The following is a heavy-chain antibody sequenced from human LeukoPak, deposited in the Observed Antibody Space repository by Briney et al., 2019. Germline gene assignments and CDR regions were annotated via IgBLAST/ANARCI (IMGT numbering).Heavy chain of an antibody. Sequence: PGGSLRLSCAASGFTFSDSWMDWVRQAPGKGLEWVANIKQDGSEKYYVDSVKGRFTISRDNAENSLYLQMNSLRAEDTAVYYCSRSLNYWGQGTLVTVSS. CDR2: IKQDGSEK. V-gene: IGHV3-7*01. CDR1: GFTFSDSW. J-gene: IGHJ4*02. CDR3: SRSLNY.